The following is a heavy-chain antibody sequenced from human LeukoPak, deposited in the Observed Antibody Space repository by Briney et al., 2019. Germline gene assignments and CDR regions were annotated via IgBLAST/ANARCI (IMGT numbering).Heavy chain of an antibody. Sequence: SETLSLTCAVSGGSISSGGYSWSWIRQPPGKGLEWIGYIYHSGSTYYNPSLKSRVTISVDRSKNQFSLKLSSVTAADTAVYYCARGVFGQKFDYWGQGTLVTVSS. CDR3: ARGVFGQKFDY. V-gene: IGHV4-30-2*01. CDR1: GGSISSGGYS. CDR2: IYHSGST. J-gene: IGHJ4*02. D-gene: IGHD3-3*01.